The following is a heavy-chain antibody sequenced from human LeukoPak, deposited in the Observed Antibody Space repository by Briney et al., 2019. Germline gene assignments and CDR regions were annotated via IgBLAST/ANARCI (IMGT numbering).Heavy chain of an antibody. V-gene: IGHV3-23*01. Sequence: GGSLKLSCAASGFTFSSYAMSWVRQAPGKGLEWVSAISCSGGRTYYADSVKGRFTISRDNSKNTLYLQMNSLRGEDTAVYYCAKDRSDIVVVPAANFDYWGQGTLVTVSS. D-gene: IGHD2-2*01. J-gene: IGHJ4*02. CDR2: ISCSGGRT. CDR3: AKDRSDIVVVPAANFDY. CDR1: GFTFSSYA.